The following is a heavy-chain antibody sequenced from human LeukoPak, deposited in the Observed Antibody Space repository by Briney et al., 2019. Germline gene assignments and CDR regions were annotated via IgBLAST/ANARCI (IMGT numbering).Heavy chain of an antibody. CDR2: ISGSGSGGST. D-gene: IGHD2-15*01. CDR1: GFTFSSSA. Sequence: GGSLRLSCAASGFTFSSSAMSWVRQAPGKGLEWVSSISGSGSGGSTYYADSVKGRFTISRDNSKNTLSLQMNSLRAEDTAVYYCAKSPKPVSAALYFDYWGQGALVTVSS. V-gene: IGHV3-23*01. J-gene: IGHJ4*02. CDR3: AKSPKPVSAALYFDY.